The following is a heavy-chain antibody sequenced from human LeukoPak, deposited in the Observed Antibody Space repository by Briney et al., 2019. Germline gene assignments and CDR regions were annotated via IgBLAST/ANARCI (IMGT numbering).Heavy chain of an antibody. V-gene: IGHV4-59*08. CDR1: GGSISSYY. CDR2: IYYSGST. Sequence: PSETLSLTCTVSGGSISSYYWSWIRQPPGKGLEWIGYIYYSGSTNYNPSLKSRVTISVDTSKNQFSLKLSSVTAADTAVYYCARHGNIVLMVYAVRNYYMDVWGKGTTVTVSS. CDR3: ARHGNIVLMVYAVRNYYMDV. D-gene: IGHD2-8*01. J-gene: IGHJ6*03.